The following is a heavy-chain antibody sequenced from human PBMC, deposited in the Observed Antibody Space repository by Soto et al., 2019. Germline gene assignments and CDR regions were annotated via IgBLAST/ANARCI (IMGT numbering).Heavy chain of an antibody. CDR1: GGTFSSYA. V-gene: IGHV1-69*17. CDR3: ARVGDIVVVEPDRGGMDV. J-gene: IGHJ6*02. Sequence: QVHLGQSGAEVKKPGSSVKVSCKASGGTFSSYAISWVRQAPGQGLEWLGGITPIFGVANYAQKFQGRVTITADQSTSTAYMELSSLISEDTAVYYCARVGDIVVVEPDRGGMDVWGQGTMVTVSS. CDR2: ITPIFGVA. D-gene: IGHD2-15*01.